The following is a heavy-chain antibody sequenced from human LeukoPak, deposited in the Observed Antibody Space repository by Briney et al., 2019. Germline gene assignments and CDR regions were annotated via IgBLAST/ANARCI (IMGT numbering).Heavy chain of an antibody. D-gene: IGHD3-10*01. J-gene: IGHJ4*02. CDR1: GYTFTHQW. CDR2: IYPRDSDT. CDR3: ARHSDVIGAI. Sequence: GESLKVSCKASGYTFTHQWIGWVRQMSGSGLEWMGIIYPRDSDTIYSPSFQGHVTISADTSINTAYLEWSSLEASDTAIYYCARHSDVIGAIWGQGTLVTVSS. V-gene: IGHV5-51*01.